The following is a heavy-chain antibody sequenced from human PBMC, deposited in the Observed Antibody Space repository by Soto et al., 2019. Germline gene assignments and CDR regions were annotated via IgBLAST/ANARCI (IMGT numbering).Heavy chain of an antibody. CDR3: ARQYMTMVREDV. Sequence: QLQLQESGPGLVKPSETLSLICTVSGGSISSSSYYWGWIRQPPGKGLEWIGSIRYSGSTYYNPSLMSGVSLSVDASADEVSLKVSSVTAANTAVYYCARQYMTMVREDVWGQGTTVSISS. CDR1: GGSISSSSYY. J-gene: IGHJ6*02. D-gene: IGHD3-10*01. CDR2: IRYSGST. V-gene: IGHV4-39*01.